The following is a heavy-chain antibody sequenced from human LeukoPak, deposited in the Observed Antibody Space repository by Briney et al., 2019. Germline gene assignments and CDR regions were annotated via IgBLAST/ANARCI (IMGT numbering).Heavy chain of an antibody. D-gene: IGHD6-19*01. J-gene: IGHJ4*02. CDR1: GFTVSSNY. CDR3: ARVCNPGSSGCPGDY. V-gene: IGHV3-53*01. Sequence: GGSLRLSCAASGFTVSSNYMSWVRQAPGKGLEWVSVIYSGGSTYYADSVKGRFTISRDNSKNTLYLQMNSLRAEDTAVYYCARVCNPGSSGCPGDYWGQETLVSVSS. CDR2: IYSGGST.